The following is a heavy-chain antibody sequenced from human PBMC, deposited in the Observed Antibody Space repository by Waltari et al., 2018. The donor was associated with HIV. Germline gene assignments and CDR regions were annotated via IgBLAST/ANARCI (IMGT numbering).Heavy chain of an antibody. Sequence: VQLVESGGGFVQPGGSLSLSCVASGFTFSSYYMSWVRQAPGKGLEWVANINQNGSKKYYVDSVKGRFTISRDNAKNSLYLQMNSLRAEDAAVYYCARDLWPEDYWGQGTLVTVSS. V-gene: IGHV3-7*01. J-gene: IGHJ4*02. D-gene: IGHD2-21*01. CDR2: INQNGSKK. CDR3: ARDLWPEDY. CDR1: GFTFSSYY.